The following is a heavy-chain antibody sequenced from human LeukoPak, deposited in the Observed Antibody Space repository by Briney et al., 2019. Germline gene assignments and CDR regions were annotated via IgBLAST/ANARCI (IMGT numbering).Heavy chain of an antibody. Sequence: PSETLSLTCAVYGGSLRNYHWSLIRQPPGKGLEWIGEINHSGSTNYNPSLKSRVTMSVDTSNNQFSLNLSSLTTADTAVYYCASYGGGGYGFDYWGQGTLVTVSS. J-gene: IGHJ4*02. CDR1: GGSLRNYH. D-gene: IGHD3-16*01. CDR3: ASYGGGGYGFDY. V-gene: IGHV4-34*01. CDR2: INHSGST.